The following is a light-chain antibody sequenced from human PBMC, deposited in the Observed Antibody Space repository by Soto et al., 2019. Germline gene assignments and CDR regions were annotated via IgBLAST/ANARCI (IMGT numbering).Light chain of an antibody. V-gene: IGKV3-11*01. CDR2: DAS. Sequence: EIVLTQSPATLSLSPGERATLACWASQSVSSYLAWYQQKPCQAPRLLIYDASNRANGIPARFSGSGSGTDFTLTISSLDPEDFAVYYCQQRSSWPLTFGQGTRLEI. CDR3: QQRSSWPLT. J-gene: IGKJ5*01. CDR1: QSVSSY.